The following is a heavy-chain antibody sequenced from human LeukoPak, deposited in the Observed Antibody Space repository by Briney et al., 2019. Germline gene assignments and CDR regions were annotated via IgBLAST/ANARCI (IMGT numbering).Heavy chain of an antibody. V-gene: IGHV1-8*01. D-gene: IGHD3-10*01. CDR3: ARGLPLLWFGEIWFDP. CDR2: MNPNSGNT. Sequence: GASVKVSCKASGYTFTSYDINWVRQATGQGLEWMGWMNPNSGNTGYAQKFQGRVTMTRNTSISTAYVELSSLRSEDTAVYYCARGLPLLWFGEIWFDPWGQGTLVTVSS. CDR1: GYTFTSYD. J-gene: IGHJ5*02.